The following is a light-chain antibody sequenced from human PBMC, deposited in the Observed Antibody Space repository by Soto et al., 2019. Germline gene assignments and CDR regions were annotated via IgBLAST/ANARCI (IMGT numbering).Light chain of an antibody. CDR2: EDN. CDR3: GAWDISLSGGV. J-gene: IGLJ3*02. V-gene: IGLV1-51*02. Sequence: QSALTQPPSVSAAPGQEVTISCSGSSYNIGIDFVSWYQHLPGTAPKLLIYEDNKRPSWIPDRFSGSKSGTLATLVITGLQTGDEADYYCGAWDISLSGGVFGGGTQLTVL. CDR1: SYNIGIDF.